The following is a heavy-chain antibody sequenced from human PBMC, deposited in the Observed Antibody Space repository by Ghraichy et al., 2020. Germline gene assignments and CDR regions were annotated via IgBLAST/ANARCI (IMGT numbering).Heavy chain of an antibody. CDR2: IYYSGST. CDR1: GGSISSYY. Sequence: SETLSLTCTVSGGSISSYYWSWIRQPPGKGLEWIGYIYYSGSTNYNPSLKSRVTISVDTSKNQFSLKLSSVTAADTAVYYCARAPLLGAAADHLYYYYGMDVWGQGTTVTVSS. D-gene: IGHD6-13*01. V-gene: IGHV4-59*01. J-gene: IGHJ6*02. CDR3: ARAPLLGAAADHLYYYYGMDV.